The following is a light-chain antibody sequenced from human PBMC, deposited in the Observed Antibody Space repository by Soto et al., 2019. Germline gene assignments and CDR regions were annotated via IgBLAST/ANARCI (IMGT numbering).Light chain of an antibody. Sequence: QSVLTQPPSASGSPGQSVTISCTGTSSDIGGYNYVSWYQQHPGKAPKLIIFEVTKRPSGVPDRFSGSKSGNTASLTVSGLQADDDADYYCSSFAGSNNLRMFGGGTKLTVL. V-gene: IGLV2-8*01. J-gene: IGLJ3*02. CDR1: SSDIGGYNY. CDR3: SSFAGSNNLRM. CDR2: EVT.